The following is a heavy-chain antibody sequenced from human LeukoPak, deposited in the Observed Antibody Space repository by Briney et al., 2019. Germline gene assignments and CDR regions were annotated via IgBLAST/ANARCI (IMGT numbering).Heavy chain of an antibody. D-gene: IGHD5-24*01. CDR3: ARAGSRDGYNPNDY. CDR2: INHSGST. J-gene: IGHJ4*02. CDR1: GGPFSGYY. V-gene: IGHV4-34*01. Sequence: SETLSLTCAVYGGPFSGYYWSWIRQPPGKGLEWIGEINHSGSTNYNPSLKSRVTISVDTSKNQFSLKLSSVTAADTAVYYCARAGSRDGYNPNDYWGQGTLVTVSS.